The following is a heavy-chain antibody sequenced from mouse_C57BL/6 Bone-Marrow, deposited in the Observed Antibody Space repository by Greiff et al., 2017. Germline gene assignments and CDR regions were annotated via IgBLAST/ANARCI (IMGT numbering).Heavy chain of an antibody. D-gene: IGHD2-3*01. CDR3: ARLVVYDGFYYAMDY. CDR2: IDPSDSYT. J-gene: IGHJ4*01. V-gene: IGHV1-59*01. CDR1: GYTFTSYW. Sequence: QVQLQQPGAELVRPGTSVKLSCKASGYTFTSYWMHWVKQRPGQGLEWIGVIDPSDSYTNYNQKFKGKATLTVDTSSIKAYMQLSSLTSADSAVYDCARLVVYDGFYYAMDYGGQGTSVTVSS.